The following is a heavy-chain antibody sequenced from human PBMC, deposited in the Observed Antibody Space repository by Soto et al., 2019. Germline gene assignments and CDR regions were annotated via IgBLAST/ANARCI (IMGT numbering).Heavy chain of an antibody. D-gene: IGHD4-17*01. CDR2: IWYDGSNK. Sequence: QVQLVESGGGVVQPGRSLRLSCAASGFTFSSYGMHWVRQAPGKGLEWGAGIWYDGSNKYYADSVKGRFTISRDNSKNTLYLQMNSLRAEDTAVYYCARETDYWGQGTMVTVSS. V-gene: IGHV3-33*01. J-gene: IGHJ3*01. CDR3: ARETDY. CDR1: GFTFSSYG.